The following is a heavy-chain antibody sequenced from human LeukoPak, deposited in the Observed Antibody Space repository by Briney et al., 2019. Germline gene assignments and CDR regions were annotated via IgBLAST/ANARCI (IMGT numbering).Heavy chain of an antibody. Sequence: GGSLRLSCEASGFTFRSFAMSWVRQAPGKGLEWLSGISASGHYIYQADSVKGRFTISRDNSKNTLYIEINSLRVEDTAVYYCARDGSWGDYQFYLYMDVWGKGTRVTVSS. J-gene: IGHJ6*03. CDR2: ISASGHYI. V-gene: IGHV3-23*01. CDR1: GFTFRSFA. CDR3: ARDGSWGDYQFYLYMDV. D-gene: IGHD2-2*01.